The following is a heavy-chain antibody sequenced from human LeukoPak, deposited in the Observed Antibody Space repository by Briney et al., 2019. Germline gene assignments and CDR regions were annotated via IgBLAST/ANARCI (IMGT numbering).Heavy chain of an antibody. CDR3: ARENYGGGDY. Sequence: PGESLKISCKGSGYTFTNYWIGWVRQMPGKGLEWMGIMYPGDSDTRYSPSFQGQVTISADKSISTAYLQWSSLQASDTAMYFCARENYGGGDYWGQGTLVTVSS. V-gene: IGHV5-51*01. D-gene: IGHD4-23*01. CDR1: GYTFTNYW. CDR2: MYPGDSDT. J-gene: IGHJ4*02.